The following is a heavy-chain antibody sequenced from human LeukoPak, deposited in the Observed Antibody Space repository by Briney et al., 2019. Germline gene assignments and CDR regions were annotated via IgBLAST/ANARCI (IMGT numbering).Heavy chain of an antibody. V-gene: IGHV1-8*01. CDR3: ARGHWSYDSSGYHDY. J-gene: IGHJ4*02. Sequence: ASVKVSCKASGYTFTSYDINWVRQATGQRLEWMGWMNPNSGNTGYAQKFQGRVTMTRNTSISTAYMELSSLRSEDTAVYYCARGHWSYDSSGYHDYWGQGTLVTVSS. CDR1: GYTFTSYD. D-gene: IGHD3-22*01. CDR2: MNPNSGNT.